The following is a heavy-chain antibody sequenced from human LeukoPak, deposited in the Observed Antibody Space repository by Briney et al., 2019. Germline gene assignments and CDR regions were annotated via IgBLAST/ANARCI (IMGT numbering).Heavy chain of an antibody. V-gene: IGHV4-34*01. CDR2: INHSGST. CDR3: ARGRRIQLWLGVEYFQH. Sequence: SETLSLTCTVSGGSISSYYWSWIRQPPGKGLEWIGEINHSGSTNYNSSLKSRVTISVDTSKNQFSLKLSSVTAADTAVYYCARGRRIQLWLGVEYFQHWGQGTLVTVSS. CDR1: GGSISSYY. J-gene: IGHJ1*01. D-gene: IGHD5-18*01.